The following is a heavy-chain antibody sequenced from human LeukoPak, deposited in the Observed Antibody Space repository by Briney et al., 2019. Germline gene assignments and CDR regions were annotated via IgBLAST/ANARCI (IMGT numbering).Heavy chain of an antibody. CDR3: AREYYDFWSGYYTRPFDY. Sequence: GGSLRLSCAASGFTFSSYSMNWVRQAPGKGLEWVSSISSSSSYIYYADSVKGRFTISRDNSKNTLYLQMNSLRAEDTAVYYCAREYYDFWSGYYTRPFDYWGQGTLVTVSS. D-gene: IGHD3-3*01. J-gene: IGHJ4*02. CDR1: GFTFSSYS. V-gene: IGHV3-21*01. CDR2: ISSSSSYI.